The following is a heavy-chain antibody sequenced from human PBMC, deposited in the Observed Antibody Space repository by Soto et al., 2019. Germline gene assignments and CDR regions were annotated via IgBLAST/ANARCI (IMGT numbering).Heavy chain of an antibody. Sequence: EVQLVESGGDLVQPGGSLRLSCAASGFTFSNYEMNWVRQAPGKGLEWVGYISYIGSPTKYADSVKGRFTISRDNAMGSLNLEMTSLSVGETAVYYCGRDSTATVDTSIDHWGHGTLVTVSS. CDR1: GFTFSNYE. D-gene: IGHD5-18*01. CDR3: GRDSTATVDTSIDH. CDR2: ISYIGSPT. J-gene: IGHJ4*01. V-gene: IGHV3-48*03.